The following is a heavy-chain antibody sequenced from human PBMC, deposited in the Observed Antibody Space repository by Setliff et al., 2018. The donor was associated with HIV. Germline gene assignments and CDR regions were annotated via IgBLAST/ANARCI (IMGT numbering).Heavy chain of an antibody. V-gene: IGHV4-59*04. Sequence: SETLSLTCTVSGGSISSYYWSWIRQPPGKGLEWIGYIYYSGSSYYNPSLKSRVTISVDTSKNQFSLELSSVTAADTAVYYCARHAVSPIPGISAAGGYFDYWGQGTLVTVSS. CDR3: ARHAVSPIPGISAAGGYFDY. D-gene: IGHD6-13*01. CDR1: GGSISSYY. J-gene: IGHJ4*02. CDR2: IYYSGSS.